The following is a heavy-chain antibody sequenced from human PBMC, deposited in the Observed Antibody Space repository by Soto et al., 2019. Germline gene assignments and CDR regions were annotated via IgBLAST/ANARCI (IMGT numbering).Heavy chain of an antibody. CDR2: INEDGSEK. Sequence: EVQLAESGGGLVQPGGSLRLSCAASGFRFSLFWMSWVRQTPGKGLEWVANINEDGSEKFFADSVKGRFTISRDNAKNSLSLQMNSLTADDTAVYYCARTAWPQSSYYFDYWGQGTLVTVSS. CDR1: GFRFSLFW. J-gene: IGHJ4*02. V-gene: IGHV3-7*03. CDR3: ARTAWPQSSYYFDY. D-gene: IGHD3-16*01.